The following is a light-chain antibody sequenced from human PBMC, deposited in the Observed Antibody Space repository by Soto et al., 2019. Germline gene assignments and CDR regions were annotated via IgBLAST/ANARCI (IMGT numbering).Light chain of an antibody. J-gene: IGKJ1*01. CDR2: DAS. CDR3: QQYNSYPWT. Sequence: DIQMTQSPSTLSASVGDRVTITCRASQSISSWLAWYQQKPGKAPKLLIYDASSWASGVPSRFSGSGSATEFTLTISSLQHDDFATYFCQQYNSYPWTFGQGTKVEIK. V-gene: IGKV1-5*01. CDR1: QSISSW.